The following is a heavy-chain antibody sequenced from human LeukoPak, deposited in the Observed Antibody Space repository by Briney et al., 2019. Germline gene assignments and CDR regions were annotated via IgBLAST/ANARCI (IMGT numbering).Heavy chain of an antibody. CDR2: MNPNSGNT. CDR3: ARGKRYGGNQYYYYGMDV. V-gene: IGHV1-8*01. J-gene: IGHJ6*02. Sequence: ASVKVSCKASGYTFTSYDINWVRQATGQGLEWMGWMNPNSGNTGYAQKFQGRVTMTRNTSISTAYMEPSSLRSEDTAVYYCARGKRYGGNQYYYYGMDVWGQGTTVTVSS. D-gene: IGHD4-23*01. CDR1: GYTFTSYD.